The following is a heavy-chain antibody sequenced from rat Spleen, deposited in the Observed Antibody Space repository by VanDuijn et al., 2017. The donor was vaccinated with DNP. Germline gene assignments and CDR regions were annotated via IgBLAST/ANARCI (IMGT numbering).Heavy chain of an antibody. CDR2: ISHDGGTT. D-gene: IGHD1-2*01. V-gene: IGHV5-20*01. J-gene: IGHJ3*01. Sequence: EVQLVESGGGLVQPGRSLKLSCAASGFTFSDYYMAWVRQAPTRGLEWVASISHDGGTTYYRDSVKGRFTISRNNVKSSLYLQMNSLRSEDTATYYCAARYSSSWFAYWGQGTLVTVSS. CDR3: AARYSSSWFAY. CDR1: GFTFSDYY.